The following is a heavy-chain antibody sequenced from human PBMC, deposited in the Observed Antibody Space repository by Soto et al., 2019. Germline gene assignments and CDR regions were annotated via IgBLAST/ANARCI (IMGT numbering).Heavy chain of an antibody. V-gene: IGHV4-34*01. D-gene: IGHD3-3*01. J-gene: IGHJ6*02. CDR1: GGSFSGYY. Sequence: PSETLSLTCAVYGGSFSGYYWSWIRQPPGKGLEWIGEINHSGSTNYNPSLKSRVTISVDTSKNQFSLKRSSVPAADTAVYYCERGAVLRFLEWYPEPYYYYYYGMDVWGQGTTVTVS. CDR2: INHSGST. CDR3: ERGAVLRFLEWYPEPYYYYYYGMDV.